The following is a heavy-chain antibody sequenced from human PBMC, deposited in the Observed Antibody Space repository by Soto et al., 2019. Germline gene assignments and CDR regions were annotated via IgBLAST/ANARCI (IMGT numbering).Heavy chain of an antibody. CDR2: ITYTGTT. J-gene: IGHJ6*01. V-gene: IGHV3-23*01. Sequence: EVQVLESGGGWVQSGGGLRLLCEGSGFTFSSSAMRGVRQAPWQGLEWVSSITYTGTTHYTDSVKDRFTISRDDSKNTLYLQMDSLRADDTAVYYCANLQHNSYEYVMDVWGQGTTVTVSS. CDR3: ANLQHNSYEYVMDV. CDR1: GFTFSSSA.